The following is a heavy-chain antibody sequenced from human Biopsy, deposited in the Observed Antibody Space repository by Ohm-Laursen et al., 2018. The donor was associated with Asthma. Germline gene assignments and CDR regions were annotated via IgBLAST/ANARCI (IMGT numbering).Heavy chain of an antibody. CDR3: AKDRDYDILTGPPGFDY. CDR2: ISGSGGST. Sequence: GSLRLSCAAPGFTFSSYAMRWVRHAPRKGGEGGSAISGSGGSTYYADSVKGRFTISRDNSKNTLYLQMNSLRAEDTAVYYCAKDRDYDILTGPPGFDYWGQGTLVTVSS. CDR1: GFTFSSYA. J-gene: IGHJ4*02. D-gene: IGHD3-9*01. V-gene: IGHV3-23*01.